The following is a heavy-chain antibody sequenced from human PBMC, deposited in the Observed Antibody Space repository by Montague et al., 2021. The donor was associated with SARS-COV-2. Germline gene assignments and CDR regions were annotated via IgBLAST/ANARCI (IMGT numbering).Heavy chain of an antibody. V-gene: IGHV4-39*07. CDR1: GGSISSTSYY. D-gene: IGHD3-22*01. Sequence: SETLSLTCTVSGGSISSTSYYWGLIRQPPGKGLEWIGSIYSSGSTYYNPSLKSRVTISVDTSKNQFSLKLSSVTAADTAVYYCARVFWYYYDSSGERFDYWGQGTLVTVSS. J-gene: IGHJ4*02. CDR3: ARVFWYYYDSSGERFDY. CDR2: IYSSGST.